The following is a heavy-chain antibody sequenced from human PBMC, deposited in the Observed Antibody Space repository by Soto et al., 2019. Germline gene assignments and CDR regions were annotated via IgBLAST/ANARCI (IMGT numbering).Heavy chain of an antibody. CDR3: ARDTYCSGGSCYTGLWFDP. CDR1: GYTFTSYD. V-gene: IGHV1-8*01. Sequence: GASVKVSCKASGYTFTSYDINWVRQATGQGLEWMGWMNPNSGNTGYAQKFQGRVTITTDESISTAYMELSSLRSEDTAVYYCARDTYCSGGSCYTGLWFDPWGQGTLVTVSS. D-gene: IGHD2-15*01. CDR2: MNPNSGNT. J-gene: IGHJ5*02.